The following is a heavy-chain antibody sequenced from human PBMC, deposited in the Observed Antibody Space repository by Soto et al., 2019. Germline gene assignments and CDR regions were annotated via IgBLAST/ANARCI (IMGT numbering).Heavy chain of an antibody. Sequence: QVQLVQSGAEVKKPGASVKVSCKASGYTFTRYNVHWVRQAPGQGLEWVAIINPSGGTTYYVQQFEGIVTLTTDTSTSTVYMELSSLRSDDTDVYYCARVSGGGSEDFFDYWGQGTLVTVSS. CDR1: GYTFTRYN. CDR3: ARVSGGGSEDFFDY. V-gene: IGHV1-46*01. CDR2: INPSGGTT. J-gene: IGHJ4*02. D-gene: IGHD2-15*01.